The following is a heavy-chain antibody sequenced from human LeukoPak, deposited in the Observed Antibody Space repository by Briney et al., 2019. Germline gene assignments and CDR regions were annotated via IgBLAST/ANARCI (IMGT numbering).Heavy chain of an antibody. J-gene: IGHJ4*02. CDR1: GGTFSSYA. CDR3: ASLNYYDSSGYYLQT. V-gene: IGHV1-69*13. Sequence: SVKVSCKASGGTFSSYAISWVRQAPGQGLEWMGGIIPIFGTANYAQEFQGRVTITADESTSTAYMELSSLRSEDTAVYYCASLNYYDSSGYYLQTWGQGTLVTVSS. CDR2: IIPIFGTA. D-gene: IGHD3-22*01.